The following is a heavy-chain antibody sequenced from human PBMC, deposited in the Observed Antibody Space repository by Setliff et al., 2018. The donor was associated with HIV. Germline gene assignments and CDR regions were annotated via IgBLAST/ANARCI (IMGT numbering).Heavy chain of an antibody. Sequence: GESLKISCHLSGYSFVDFWIGWVRQMPGKGLEWGGFIYPGDSDSRYSPSFRGQVTISADKSTTTAYLDWASLKASDTAMYYCVRYIGAAAGYIDHWGQGTLVTVSS. CDR1: GYSFVDFW. D-gene: IGHD6-25*01. V-gene: IGHV5-51*01. CDR2: IYPGDSDS. J-gene: IGHJ4*02. CDR3: VRYIGAAAGYIDH.